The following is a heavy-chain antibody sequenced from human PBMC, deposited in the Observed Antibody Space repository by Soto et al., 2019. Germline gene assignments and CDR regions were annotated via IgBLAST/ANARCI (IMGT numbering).Heavy chain of an antibody. CDR1: GGTFSSYA. CDR3: AGDRPQWFGESYGMDV. Sequence: SVKVSCKASGGTFSSYAISWVRQAPGQGLEWMGGIIPIFGTANYAQKFQGRVTITADTSASTAYMELSSLRSEDTAVYYCAGDRPQWFGESYGMDVWGQGTTVTVSS. V-gene: IGHV1-69*06. D-gene: IGHD3-10*01. J-gene: IGHJ6*02. CDR2: IIPIFGTA.